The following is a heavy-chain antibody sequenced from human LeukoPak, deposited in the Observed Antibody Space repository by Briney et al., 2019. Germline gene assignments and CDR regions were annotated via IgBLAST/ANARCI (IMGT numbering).Heavy chain of an antibody. CDR3: ARPRGRGSSWYVDAFDI. CDR2: ISGRGYKT. J-gene: IGHJ3*02. Sequence: GGTLRLSCAASGFTFSTYGMTWVRQAPERGLEWVSGISGRGYKTYYADSVKGRFTISRDNSKNTLYLQMNSLRAEDTAVYYCARPRGRGSSWYVDAFDIWGQGTMVTVSS. D-gene: IGHD6-13*01. V-gene: IGHV3-23*01. CDR1: GFTFSTYG.